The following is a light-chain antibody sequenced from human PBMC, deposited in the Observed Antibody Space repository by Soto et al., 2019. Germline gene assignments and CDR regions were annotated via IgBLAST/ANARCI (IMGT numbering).Light chain of an antibody. Sequence: DIVLTQSPGTLSLSLGERATLSCRASQSVSSNYLAWYQQKPGQAPRLLIYGASNRATGIPDRFSGSGSGTDFTLTISRLEPEDFAGYYCQRYGNSHWTFGQGTKVEIK. V-gene: IGKV3-20*01. CDR1: QSVSSNY. CDR2: GAS. CDR3: QRYGNSHWT. J-gene: IGKJ1*01.